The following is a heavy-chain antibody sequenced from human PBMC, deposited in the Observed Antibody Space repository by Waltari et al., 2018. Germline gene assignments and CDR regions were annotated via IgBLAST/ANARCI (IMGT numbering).Heavy chain of an antibody. CDR3: ARRMYGRYGSGNYLDY. CDR1: GGSISSSSYY. V-gene: IGHV4-39*07. J-gene: IGHJ4*02. Sequence: QLQLQESGPGLVKPSETLSLTCTVSGGSISSSSYYWGWIRQPPGKGLEWFGSTYYSGRTYYDASLDVRVPISVDTAKNQFSLELRSVTAADTAVYYCARRMYGRYGSGNYLDYWGQGTLVTVSS. CDR2: TYYSGRT. D-gene: IGHD3-10*01.